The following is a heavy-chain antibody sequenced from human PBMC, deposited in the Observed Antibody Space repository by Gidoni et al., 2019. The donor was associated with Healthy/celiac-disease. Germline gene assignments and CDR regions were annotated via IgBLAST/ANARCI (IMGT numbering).Heavy chain of an antibody. D-gene: IGHD1-26*01. J-gene: IGHJ4*02. CDR3: AKGGVGADHPLDY. CDR2: ISYDGSNK. CDR1: GFTFSSYG. Sequence: QVQLVDSGGGVVRPGRSLSISCAASGFTFSSYGMHWVRQAPGKGLEWVAVISYDGSNKYYADSVKGRFTISRDNSKNTLYLQMNSLRAEDTAVYYCAKGGVGADHPLDYWGQGTLVTVSS. V-gene: IGHV3-30*18.